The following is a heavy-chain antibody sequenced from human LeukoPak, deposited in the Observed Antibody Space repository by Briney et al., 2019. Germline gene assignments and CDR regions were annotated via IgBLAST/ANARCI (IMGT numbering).Heavy chain of an antibody. CDR1: GGSISSGGYS. J-gene: IGHJ3*02. Sequence: SQTLSLTCAVSGGSISSGGYSWSWIRQPPGKGLEWIGYIYHSGSTYYNPSLKSRVTISVDRSKNQFSLKLSSVTAADTAVYYCARRAGYPRGAFDIWGQGTMVTVSS. CDR3: ARRAGYPRGAFDI. V-gene: IGHV4-30-2*02. D-gene: IGHD3-10*01. CDR2: IYHSGST.